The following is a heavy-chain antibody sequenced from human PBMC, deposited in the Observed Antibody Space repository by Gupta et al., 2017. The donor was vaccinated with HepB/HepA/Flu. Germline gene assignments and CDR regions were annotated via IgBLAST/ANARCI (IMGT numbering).Heavy chain of an antibody. CDR2: IYPRTSSA. CDR1: GYMFSNYD. J-gene: IGHJ3*01. Sequence: EVQLAQSGAEVKKPGESLRLSCQGSGYMFSNYDIHWVRQWHGKGLEWMATIYPRTSSAEYNPSLRGQVTISVDKSISTAYLSLTNLQASDTAIYYCARQLQFPGININLNAFDVWGQGTMVTVTS. CDR3: ARQLQFPGININLNAFDV. D-gene: IGHD3-10*01. V-gene: IGHV5-51*01.